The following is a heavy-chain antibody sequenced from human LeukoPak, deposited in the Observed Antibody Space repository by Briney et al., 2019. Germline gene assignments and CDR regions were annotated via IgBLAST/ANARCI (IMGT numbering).Heavy chain of an antibody. Sequence: PGGSLRLSCAASGFTFSSYAMHWVRQAPGKGLEWVAVISYDGSNKYYADSVKGRFTISRDNSKNTLYLQMNSLRAEDTAVYYCARGPHVKYGGYYFDYWGQGTLVTVSS. CDR2: ISYDGSNK. CDR3: ARGPHVKYGGYYFDY. V-gene: IGHV3-30*04. D-gene: IGHD4-23*01. J-gene: IGHJ4*02. CDR1: GFTFSSYA.